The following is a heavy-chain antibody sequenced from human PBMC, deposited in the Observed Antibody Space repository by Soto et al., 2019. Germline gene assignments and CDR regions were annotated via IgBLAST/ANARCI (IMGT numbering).Heavy chain of an antibody. V-gene: IGHV5-51*01. J-gene: IGHJ6*02. CDR1: GYSFTSYW. D-gene: IGHD3-22*01. Sequence: GESLKISCKGSGYSFTSYWIGWVRQMPGKGLEWMGIIYPGDSDTRYSPSFQGQVTISADKSISTAYLQWSSLKASDTAMYYCARTYYYDSSGYGQYGMDVWGQGTTVTVSS. CDR3: ARTYYYDSSGYGQYGMDV. CDR2: IYPGDSDT.